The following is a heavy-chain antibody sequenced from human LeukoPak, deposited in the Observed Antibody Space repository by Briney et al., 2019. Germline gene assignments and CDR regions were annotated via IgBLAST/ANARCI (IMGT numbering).Heavy chain of an antibody. CDR1: GFTFSDYY. D-gene: IGHD2-2*02. CDR3: ARDHCSSTSCYIGY. Sequence: GGSLRLSCAASGFTFSDYYMSWIRQAPGKGLXXXXXISCSGSTIYYADSVKGRFTISRDNAKNSLYLQMNSLRAEDTAVYYCARDHCSSTSCYIGYWGQGTLVTVSS. V-gene: IGHV3-11*01. CDR2: ISCSGSTI. J-gene: IGHJ4*02.